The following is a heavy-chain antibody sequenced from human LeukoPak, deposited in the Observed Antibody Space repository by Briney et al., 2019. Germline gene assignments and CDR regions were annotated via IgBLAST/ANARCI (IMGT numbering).Heavy chain of an antibody. CDR2: ISSDGNNK. Sequence: GGSLRLSCAGAGFSFSNHVMQWVRQAPGKGLEWVAFISSDGNNKYYADSVQGRFTIARDNSKNTLYLQMNSLRPEDTAVYYCARDRPGITVAGALDYWGQGTLVTVSS. CDR1: GFSFSNHV. D-gene: IGHD6-19*01. V-gene: IGHV3-30*04. J-gene: IGHJ4*02. CDR3: ARDRPGITVAGALDY.